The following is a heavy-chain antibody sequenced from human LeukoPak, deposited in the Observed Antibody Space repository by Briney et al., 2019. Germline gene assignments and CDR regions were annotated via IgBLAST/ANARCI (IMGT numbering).Heavy chain of an antibody. CDR2: INWNGGST. V-gene: IGHV3-20*04. CDR1: GFTFDDYG. D-gene: IGHD2-15*01. J-gene: IGHJ4*02. CDR3: ARGGGGYCSGGSCYTYYFDY. Sequence: GGSLRLSRAASGFTFDDYGMSWVRQAPRKGLEWVSGINWNGGSTGYADSVKGRFTISRDNAKNSLYLQMNSLRAEDTALYYCARGGGGYCSGGSCYTYYFDYWGQGTLVTVSS.